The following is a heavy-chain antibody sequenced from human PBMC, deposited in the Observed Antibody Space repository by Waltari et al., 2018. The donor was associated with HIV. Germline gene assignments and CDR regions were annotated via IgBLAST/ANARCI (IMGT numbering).Heavy chain of an antibody. CDR3: ARTYTGSSQYFQL. CDR1: GDSISRSPYY. Sequence: QLQLQESGPGLVKPSETLSLTCTVSGDSISRSPYYWGWVRQPPGEGLEWIGSVYYLGSTYYSPSLKSRVTISLDTSKNLCSRKLNSVTAADTAVYYCARTYTGSSQYFQLWGQGTLVTVSS. CDR2: VYYLGST. V-gene: IGHV4-39*01. J-gene: IGHJ1*01. D-gene: IGHD1-26*01.